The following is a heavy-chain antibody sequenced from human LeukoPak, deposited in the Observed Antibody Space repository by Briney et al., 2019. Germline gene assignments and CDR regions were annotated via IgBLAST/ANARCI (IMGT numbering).Heavy chain of an antibody. Sequence: ASLKVSCRASGYTYTSYDINRVRQATGQGLEWVGWMNPNSGYKGSLQKLQDRVTMTRDTSISRVYIELRSLRSEDTAIYYCARAGGDLDYWGQGTLVTVSS. J-gene: IGHJ4*02. D-gene: IGHD6-25*01. V-gene: IGHV1-8*01. CDR2: MNPNSGYK. CDR1: GYTYTSYD. CDR3: ARAGGDLDY.